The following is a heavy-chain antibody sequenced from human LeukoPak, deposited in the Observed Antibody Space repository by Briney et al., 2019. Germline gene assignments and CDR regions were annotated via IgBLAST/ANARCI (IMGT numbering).Heavy chain of an antibody. CDR3: ARLNTAMVLAFDI. CDR1: GFTVSDNY. V-gene: IGHV3-53*01. D-gene: IGHD5-18*01. Sequence: PGGSLRLSCAASGFTVSDNYMSWVRQAPGKGLEWVSIIYTGGTTYYTDSVRGRSTISRDSSRNTVYLQMNSLTAGDTAVYYCARLNTAMVLAFDIWGQGTMVTVSS. J-gene: IGHJ3*02. CDR2: IYTGGTT.